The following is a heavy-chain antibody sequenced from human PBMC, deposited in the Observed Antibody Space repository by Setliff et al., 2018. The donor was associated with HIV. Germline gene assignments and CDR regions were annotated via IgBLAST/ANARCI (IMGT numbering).Heavy chain of an antibody. J-gene: IGHJ4*02. CDR2: INPSGGST. CDR1: GYTFTSYY. D-gene: IGHD3-16*01. V-gene: IGHV1-46*01. CDR3: ARDDVYVWGPGGIDY. Sequence: ASVKVSCKASGYTFTSYYMHWVRQAPGQGLEWMGIINPSGGSTSYAQKFQGSVTVTRDTSTSTVYMELSSLRSEDTAVYYCARDDVYVWGPGGIDYWGQGTLVTVSS.